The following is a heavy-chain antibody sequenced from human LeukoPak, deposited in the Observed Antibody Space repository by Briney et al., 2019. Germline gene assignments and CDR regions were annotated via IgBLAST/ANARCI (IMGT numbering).Heavy chain of an antibody. CDR2: INSDGSNT. CDR3: VKEVTGSGWDAFDI. D-gene: IGHD6-19*01. CDR1: GFTFSSYW. V-gene: IGHV3-74*01. J-gene: IGHJ3*02. Sequence: PGGSLRLSCAASGFTFSSYWMHWVRQVPGKGLVWVSRINSDGSNTRYADSVKGRFTISRDNAKNTLYLQMNSLRAEDTAVYYCVKEVTGSGWDAFDIWGQGTMVTVSS.